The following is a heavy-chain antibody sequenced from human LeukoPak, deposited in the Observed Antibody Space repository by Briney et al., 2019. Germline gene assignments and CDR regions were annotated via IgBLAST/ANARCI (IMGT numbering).Heavy chain of an antibody. CDR2: FDPEDGET. CDR3: ATSNRYCTNGVCYYYFDY. V-gene: IGHV1-24*01. D-gene: IGHD2-8*01. J-gene: IGHJ4*02. CDR1: GYTLTELS. Sequence: GASVKVSCKVSGYTLTELSMHWVRQAPGKGLEWMGGFDPEDGETIYAQKFQGSVTMTEDTSTDTAYMELSSLRSEDTAVYYCATSNRYCTNGVCYYYFDYWGQGTLVTVSS.